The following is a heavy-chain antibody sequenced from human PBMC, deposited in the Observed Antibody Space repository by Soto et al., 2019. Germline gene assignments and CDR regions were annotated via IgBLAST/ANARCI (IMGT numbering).Heavy chain of an antibody. D-gene: IGHD6-6*01. V-gene: IGHV1-2*04. Sequence: ASVKVSCKASGYTFTGYYMHWVRQAPGQGLEWMGWINPNSGGTNYAQKFQGWVTMTRDTSISTAYMELSRLRSDDTAVYYCATPYSSSSSYYYGMDVWGQGTTVTVSS. CDR2: INPNSGGT. CDR3: ATPYSSSSSYYYGMDV. J-gene: IGHJ6*02. CDR1: GYTFTGYY.